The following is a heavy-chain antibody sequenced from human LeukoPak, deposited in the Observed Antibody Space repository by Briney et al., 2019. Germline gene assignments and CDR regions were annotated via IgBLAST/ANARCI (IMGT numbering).Heavy chain of an antibody. Sequence: SETLSLTCTVSGGSISSSSYYWGWIRQPPGKGLEWIGSIYYSGSTYYNPSLKSRVTISVDTSKNQFSLKLSSVTAADTAVYYCARDPGQYYDILTGYYTPYYFDYWGQGTLVTVSS. CDR3: ARDPGQYYDILTGYYTPYYFDY. D-gene: IGHD3-9*01. CDR1: GGSISSSSYY. J-gene: IGHJ4*02. V-gene: IGHV4-39*07. CDR2: IYYSGST.